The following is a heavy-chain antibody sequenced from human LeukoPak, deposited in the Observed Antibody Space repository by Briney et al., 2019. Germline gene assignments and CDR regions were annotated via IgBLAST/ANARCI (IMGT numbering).Heavy chain of an antibody. Sequence: GGSLRLSCSASGFTFSNYSMHWLRPAPREGPQYLSSISLNGGTTSDADSVKGRFTISSDNAKNSLCLQGNRLSHEDTAVYYCARASADLGITMVRGQLRRKQGMDGGGQGTTVTVS. D-gene: IGHD3-10*01. J-gene: IGHJ6*02. CDR1: GFTFSNYS. CDR3: ARASADLGITMVRGQLRRKQGMDG. V-gene: IGHV3-64*04. CDR2: ISLNGGTT.